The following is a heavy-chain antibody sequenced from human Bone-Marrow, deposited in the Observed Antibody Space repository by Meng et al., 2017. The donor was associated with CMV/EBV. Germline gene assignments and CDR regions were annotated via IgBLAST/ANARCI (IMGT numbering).Heavy chain of an antibody. V-gene: IGHV1-69*05. CDR3: ARDLGATGSDY. CDR1: GGTFSSYA. D-gene: IGHD1-1*01. CDR2: IIPIFGTA. J-gene: IGHJ4*02. Sequence: SVKVSCKASGGTFSSYAISWVRQAPGQGLEWMGGIIPIFGTANYAQKFQGRVTITTDESTSTAYMELRNLRSDDTAVYYCARDLGATGSDYWGQGTLVTVSS.